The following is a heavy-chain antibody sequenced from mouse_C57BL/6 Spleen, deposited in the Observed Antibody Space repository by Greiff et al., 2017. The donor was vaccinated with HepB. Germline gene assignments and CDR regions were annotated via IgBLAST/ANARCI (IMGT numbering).Heavy chain of an antibody. CDR2: IDPSDSYT. CDR1: GYTFTSYW. CDR3: AREGNYGSSYEAGY. Sequence: QVQLQQPGAELVKPGASVKLSCKASGYTFTSYWMQWVKQRPGQGLEWIGEIDPSDSYTNYTQKFKGKATLTVDTSSSTAYMQLSSLTSEDSAVYYCAREGNYGSSYEAGYWGQGTTLTVSS. V-gene: IGHV1-50*01. J-gene: IGHJ2*01. D-gene: IGHD1-1*01.